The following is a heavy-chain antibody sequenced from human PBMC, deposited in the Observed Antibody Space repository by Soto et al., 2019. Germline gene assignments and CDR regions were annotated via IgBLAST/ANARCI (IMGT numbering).Heavy chain of an antibody. CDR1: GFTFSSYS. CDR3: ARGRYCTGGNCYFDY. V-gene: IGHV3-48*01. J-gene: IGHJ4*02. D-gene: IGHD2-8*02. Sequence: GGSLRLSCAASGFTFSSYSMNWVRQAPGKGLEWVSYISSSSSIIYYADSVKGRFTISRDIAKNSLYLQMNSLRAEDTAVYYCARGRYCTGGNCYFDYWGQGTLVTVSS. CDR2: ISSSSSII.